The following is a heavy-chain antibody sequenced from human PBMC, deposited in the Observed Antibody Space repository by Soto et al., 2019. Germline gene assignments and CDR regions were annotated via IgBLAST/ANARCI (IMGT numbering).Heavy chain of an antibody. CDR2: INHSGST. CDR3: ARVGPRYSSSWYLRGPIDY. Sequence: QVQLQQWGAGLLKPSETLSLTCAVYGGSFSGYYWSWIRQPPGKGLEWIGEINHSGSTNYNPSLKSRVTISVDPSKNQFSLKLSSVTAADTAVYYCARVGPRYSSSWYLRGPIDYWGQGTLVTVSS. D-gene: IGHD6-13*01. CDR1: GGSFSGYY. V-gene: IGHV4-34*01. J-gene: IGHJ4*02.